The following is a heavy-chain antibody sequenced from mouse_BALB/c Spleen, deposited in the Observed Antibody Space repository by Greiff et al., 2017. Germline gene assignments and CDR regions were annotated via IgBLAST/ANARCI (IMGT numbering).Heavy chain of an antibody. D-gene: IGHD1-1*01. CDR3: ARDYGSSFAWFAY. Sequence: VKVVESGPGLVAPSQSLSITCTVSGFSLTSYGVHWVRQPPGKGLEWLGVIWAGGSTNYNSALMSRLSISKDNSKSQVFLKMNSLQTDDTAMYYCARDYGSSFAWFAYWGQGTLVTVSA. J-gene: IGHJ3*01. CDR1: GFSLTSYG. CDR2: IWAGGST. V-gene: IGHV2-9*02.